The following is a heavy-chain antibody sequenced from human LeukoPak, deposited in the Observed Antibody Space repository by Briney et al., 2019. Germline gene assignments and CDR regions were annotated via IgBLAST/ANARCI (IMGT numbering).Heavy chain of an antibody. CDR3: ARDLGYYDSSGCFDY. D-gene: IGHD3-22*01. CDR2: ISSSSSYI. V-gene: IGHV3-21*01. J-gene: IGHJ4*02. Sequence: GGSLRLSCAASGFTCSSYSMNWVRQAPGKGLEWVSSISSSSSYIYYADSVKGRFTISRDNAKNSLYLQMNSLRAEDTAVYYCARDLGYYDSSGCFDYWGQGTLVTVAS. CDR1: GFTCSSYS.